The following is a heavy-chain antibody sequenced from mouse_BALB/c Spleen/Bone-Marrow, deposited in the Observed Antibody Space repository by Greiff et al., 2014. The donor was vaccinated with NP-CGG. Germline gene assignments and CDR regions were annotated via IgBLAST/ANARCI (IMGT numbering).Heavy chain of an antibody. J-gene: IGHJ1*01. CDR2: ISTKAKGYTS. V-gene: IGHV7-3*02. Sequence: EVMLVESGAGLVQPGGSLRLSCATSGFTFTDYYMSWVRQPPGKGLEWLGFISTKAKGYTSENSVSVKGRFTIARDTSQSILYLQMNTLRAEDSAAYYCARDINYEIDWDFDVWGPGTTVTVSS. CDR1: GFTFTDYY. D-gene: IGHD2-4*01. CDR3: ARDINYEIDWDFDV.